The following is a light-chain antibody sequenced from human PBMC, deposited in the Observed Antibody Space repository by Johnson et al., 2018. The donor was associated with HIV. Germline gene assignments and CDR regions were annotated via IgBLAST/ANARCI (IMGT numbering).Light chain of an antibody. V-gene: IGLV1-51*02. CDR2: ENN. Sequence: QSVLTQPPSVSAAPGQKVTISCSGSSSNIGNHYVSWYQHLPGTAPKLLIFENNKRPSGIPDRFSGAKSGASATLGITGLQTGDEADYYFGNWDSSLKAAVFGRGTDVTVL. CDR3: GNWDSSLKAAV. CDR1: SSNIGNHY. J-gene: IGLJ1*01.